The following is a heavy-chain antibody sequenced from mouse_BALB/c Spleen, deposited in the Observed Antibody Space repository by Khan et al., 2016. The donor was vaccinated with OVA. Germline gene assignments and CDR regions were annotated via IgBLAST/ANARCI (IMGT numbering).Heavy chain of an antibody. CDR2: IWSGGST. D-gene: IGHD2-4*01. CDR1: GFSLTTYG. Sequence: QVQLKESGPGLVQPSQSLSITCTVSGFSLTTYGVHWVRQSPGKGLEGRGVIWSGGSTDYNEAFISRLSISKDNSKSQVFFKMNSLQANDTAIYYCARNYDYDEGLAYWGQGTLVTVSA. CDR3: ARNYDYDEGLAY. J-gene: IGHJ3*01. V-gene: IGHV2-2*02.